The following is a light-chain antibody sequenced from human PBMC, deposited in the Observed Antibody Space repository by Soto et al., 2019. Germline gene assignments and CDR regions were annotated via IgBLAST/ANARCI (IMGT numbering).Light chain of an antibody. J-gene: IGKJ2*01. CDR3: QQYGSSPPYT. CDR2: GTS. CDR1: QSVSSSY. V-gene: IGKV3-20*01. Sequence: EIVLTQSPGTLSLSPGDRATLSCRASQSVSSSYLAWYQQKPGQAPRLLIYGTSSRATGIPDRFSGSGSGTDFTLTISRRAPEDFAVYYCQQYGSSPPYTFGQGRSWRSN.